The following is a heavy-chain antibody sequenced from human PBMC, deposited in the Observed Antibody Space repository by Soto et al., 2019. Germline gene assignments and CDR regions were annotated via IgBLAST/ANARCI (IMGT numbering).Heavy chain of an antibody. D-gene: IGHD3-10*01. J-gene: IGHJ4*02. V-gene: IGHV3-33*01. CDR1: GFTFSSYG. Sequence: GGSLRLSCAASGFTFSSYGMHWVRQAPGKGLEWVAVIWYDGSNKYYADSVKGRFTISRDNSKNTLYLQMNSLRAEDTAVYYCARDARGGSGSYYNLRAYYPTFRYWGQGTLVTVSS. CDR2: IWYDGSNK. CDR3: ARDARGGSGSYYNLRAYYPTFRY.